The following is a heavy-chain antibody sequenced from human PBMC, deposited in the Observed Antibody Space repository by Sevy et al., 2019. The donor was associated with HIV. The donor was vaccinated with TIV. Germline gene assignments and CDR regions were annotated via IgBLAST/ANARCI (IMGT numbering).Heavy chain of an antibody. V-gene: IGHV4-4*02. Sequence: SETLSLTCTVSGDSIISSHWWSWFRQTPGKGLEWIGDMYHRGTTNYNPSLKTRVIISVDKSKNQFFLKLTSVTAADTAVYYCAAAAATDILGYYFGSWGQGSSVTVSS. J-gene: IGHJ4*02. CDR1: GDSIISSHW. D-gene: IGHD6-25*01. CDR3: AAAAATDILGYYFGS. CDR2: MYHRGTT.